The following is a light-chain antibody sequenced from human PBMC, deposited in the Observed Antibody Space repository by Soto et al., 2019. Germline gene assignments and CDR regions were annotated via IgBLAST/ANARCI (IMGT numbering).Light chain of an antibody. V-gene: IGLV2-23*02. CDR2: EVA. J-gene: IGLJ2*01. Sequence: QSALTQPASVSGSPGQSITISCTGTSTDPATYDLVSWYQQHPGKAPQLIIYEVAKRPSGVSARFSGSQSGDTAFLTISGLQAADEAYYYCCSRLFGGGTQLTVL. CDR1: STDPATYDL. CDR3: CSRL.